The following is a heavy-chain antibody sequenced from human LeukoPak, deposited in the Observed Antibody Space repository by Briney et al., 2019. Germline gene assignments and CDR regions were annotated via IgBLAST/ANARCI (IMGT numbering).Heavy chain of an antibody. J-gene: IGHJ4*02. V-gene: IGHV4-59*01. CDR2: IYYSGST. CDR3: ARIHGRYSSSWPFDY. Sequence: SETLSLTCTVSGGSISSYYWSWIRQPPGKGLEWIGYIYYSGSTNYNPSLKSRVTISVDTSKNQFSLMLSSVTAADTAVYYCARIHGRYSSSWPFDYWGQGTLVTVSS. CDR1: GGSISSYY. D-gene: IGHD6-13*01.